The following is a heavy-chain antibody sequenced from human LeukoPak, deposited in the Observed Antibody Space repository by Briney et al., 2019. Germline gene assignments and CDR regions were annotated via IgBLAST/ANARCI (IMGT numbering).Heavy chain of an antibody. Sequence: SETLSLTCTVSGGSISSYYWSWIRQPPGKGLEWIGYIYYSGSTNYNPSLKSRVTISVGTSKNQFSLKLSSVTAADTAVYYCARGRDSSRDFDYWGQGTLVTVSS. CDR3: ARGRDSSRDFDY. V-gene: IGHV4-59*01. J-gene: IGHJ4*02. D-gene: IGHD6-13*01. CDR1: GGSISSYY. CDR2: IYYSGST.